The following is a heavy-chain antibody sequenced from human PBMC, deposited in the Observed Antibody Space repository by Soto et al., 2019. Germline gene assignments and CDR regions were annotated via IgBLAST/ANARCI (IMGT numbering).Heavy chain of an antibody. J-gene: IGHJ4*02. CDR2: ISYDGSNK. CDR3: AREYGDYDY. CDR1: GFTFSSYA. V-gene: IGHV3-30-3*01. Sequence: QVQLVESGGGVVQPGRSLRLSCAASGFTFSSYAMHWVLQAPGKGLEWVAVISYDGSNKYYADSVKGRFTISRDNSKNTLYLQMNSLRAEDTAVYYCAREYGDYDYWGQGTLVTVSS. D-gene: IGHD4-17*01.